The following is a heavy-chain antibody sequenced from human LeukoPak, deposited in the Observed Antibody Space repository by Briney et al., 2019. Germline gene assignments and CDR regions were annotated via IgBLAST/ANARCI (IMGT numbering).Heavy chain of an antibody. Sequence: SVKVSCKASGGTFSSYAISWVRQAPGQGLEWMGGIIPIFGTANYAQKFQGRVTITADESTSTAYMELSGLRSEDTAVYYCARGSSAGSPNWFDPWGQGTLVTVSS. J-gene: IGHJ5*02. CDR3: ARGSSAGSPNWFDP. D-gene: IGHD6-19*01. CDR1: GGTFSSYA. V-gene: IGHV1-69*13. CDR2: IIPIFGTA.